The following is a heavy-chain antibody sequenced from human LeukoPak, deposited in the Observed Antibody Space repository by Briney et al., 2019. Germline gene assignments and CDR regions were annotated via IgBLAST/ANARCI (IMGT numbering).Heavy chain of an antibody. CDR2: ISSSSYI. CDR3: ASHSGYDYYYYMDV. Sequence: PGGSLRLSCAASGFTFSDYYMSWIRQAPGKGLEWVSSISSSSYIYYADSVKGRFTISRDNAKNSLYLQMNSLRAEDTAVYYCASHSGYDYYYYMDVWGKGTTVTVSS. J-gene: IGHJ6*03. V-gene: IGHV3-69-1*01. CDR1: GFTFSDYY. D-gene: IGHD5-12*01.